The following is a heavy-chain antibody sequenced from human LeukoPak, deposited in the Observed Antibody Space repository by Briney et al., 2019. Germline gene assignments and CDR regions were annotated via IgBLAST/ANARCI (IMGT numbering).Heavy chain of an antibody. V-gene: IGHV4-59*01. CDR1: GGSISSYY. Sequence: KPSETLSLTCTVSGGSISSYYWSWIRQPPGKGLEWIGYISYSGSTKYNPSLKSRVTISVDTYKTQFPLKLISVTAADTAVYYCARRPLLWVGEAREPLGGAFDIWGQGTMVTVSS. J-gene: IGHJ3*02. D-gene: IGHD3-10*01. CDR3: ARRPLLWVGEAREPLGGAFDI. CDR2: ISYSGST.